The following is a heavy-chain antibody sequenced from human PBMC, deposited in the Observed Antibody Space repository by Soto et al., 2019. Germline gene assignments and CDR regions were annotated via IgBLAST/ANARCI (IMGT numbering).Heavy chain of an antibody. CDR3: AREDWNDGHYCGMGV. CDR1: GFTFSSYS. J-gene: IGHJ6*02. V-gene: IGHV3-33*01. Sequence: QVQEVESGGGVVQPGRSLRLSCAASGFTFSSYSMYWVRQAPGKGLEGVAVIWHDGSNKYYVDSEKDRFTISRDYSKNTLYLQMNSLRAEDTAVYYCAREDWNDGHYCGMGVWGQGTTVTVSS. CDR2: IWHDGSNK. D-gene: IGHD1-1*01.